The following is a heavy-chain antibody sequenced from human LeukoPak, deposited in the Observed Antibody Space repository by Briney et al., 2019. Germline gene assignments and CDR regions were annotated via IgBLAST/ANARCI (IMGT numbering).Heavy chain of an antibody. CDR3: AKVPYSSGINADAFDI. V-gene: IGHV3-23*01. CDR1: GFTFSRYA. D-gene: IGHD6-19*01. J-gene: IGHJ3*02. Sequence: PGGSLRLSCAASGFTFSRYAMSWVRQAPGKGLEWVSAISGSGRSTYYADSVKGRFTIYRDNSKNTLYLEMNSLTVEDTAVYYCAKVPYSSGINADAFDIWGQGTMVTVSS. CDR2: ISGSGRST.